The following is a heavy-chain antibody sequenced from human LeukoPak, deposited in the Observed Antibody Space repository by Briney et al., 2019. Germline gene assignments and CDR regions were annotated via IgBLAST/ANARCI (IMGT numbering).Heavy chain of an antibody. Sequence: ASVKVSCKASGYTFTGYYMHLVRQAPGQGLEWMGWINPNSGGTNYAQKFQGRVTMTRDTSISTAYMELSRLRSDDTAVYYCARDLGYCSSTSCYSHFDYWGQGTLVTVSS. V-gene: IGHV1-2*02. CDR3: ARDLGYCSSTSCYSHFDY. CDR1: GYTFTGYY. D-gene: IGHD2-2*01. J-gene: IGHJ4*02. CDR2: INPNSGGT.